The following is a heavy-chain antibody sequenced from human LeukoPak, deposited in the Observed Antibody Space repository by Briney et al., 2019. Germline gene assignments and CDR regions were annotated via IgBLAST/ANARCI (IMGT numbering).Heavy chain of an antibody. V-gene: IGHV1-69*13. CDR2: IIPIFGTA. CDR1: GGTFSSYA. J-gene: IGHJ6*03. D-gene: IGHD4-17*01. Sequence: GASVKVSCKASGGTFSSYAISWVRQAPGQGLEWMGGIIPIFGTANYAQKFQGRVTITADESTSTAYMELSSLRSEDTAVYYCARGRLDGWDYGDPGASYYYMDVWGKGTTVTISS. CDR3: ARGRLDGWDYGDPGASYYYMDV.